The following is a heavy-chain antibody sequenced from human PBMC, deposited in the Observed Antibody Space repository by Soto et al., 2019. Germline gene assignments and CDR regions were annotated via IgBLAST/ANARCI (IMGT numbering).Heavy chain of an antibody. CDR1: GFTFSSYG. Sequence: QVQLVESGGGVVQPGRSLRLSCAASGFTFSSYGMHWVRQAPGKGLEWVAVIWYDGSNKYYADSVKGRFTISRDNSKNTLYLQMNSLRAEDTAVYYCARVRKDAMDYYYYYYMDVWGKGTTVTVSS. CDR2: IWYDGSNK. CDR3: ARVRKDAMDYYYYYYMDV. J-gene: IGHJ6*03. V-gene: IGHV3-33*01. D-gene: IGHD2-2*01.